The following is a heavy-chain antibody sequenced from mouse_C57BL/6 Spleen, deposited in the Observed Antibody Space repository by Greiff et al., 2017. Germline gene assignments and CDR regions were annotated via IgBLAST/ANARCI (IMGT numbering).Heavy chain of an antibody. Sequence: EVQLVESGGGLVKPGGSLKLSCAASGFTFSDYGMHWVRQAPEKGLEWVAYISSGSSTIYYADTVKGRFTISRDNAKNTLFLQMTSLRSEDTAMYYCARGSTWGGYYFDYWGQGTTLTVSS. J-gene: IGHJ2*01. CDR2: ISSGSSTI. CDR3: ARGSTWGGYYFDY. D-gene: IGHD1-1*01. V-gene: IGHV5-17*01. CDR1: GFTFSDYG.